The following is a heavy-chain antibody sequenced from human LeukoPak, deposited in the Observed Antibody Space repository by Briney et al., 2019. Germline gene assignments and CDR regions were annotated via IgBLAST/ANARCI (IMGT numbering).Heavy chain of an antibody. CDR2: IYNSGST. CDR1: GGSISSSSYY. CDR3: ATDYVWGSYRPTYFDY. Sequence: KPSETLSLTCTVSGGSISSSSYYWGWIRQPPGKGLEWIGSIYNSGSTYYNPSLKSRVTISVDTSKNQFSLKLSSVTAADTAVYYCATDYVWGSYRPTYFDYWGQGTLVTVSS. D-gene: IGHD3-16*02. V-gene: IGHV4-39*01. J-gene: IGHJ4*02.